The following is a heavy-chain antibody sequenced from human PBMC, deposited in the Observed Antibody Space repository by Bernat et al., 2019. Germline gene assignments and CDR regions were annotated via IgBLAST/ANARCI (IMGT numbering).Heavy chain of an antibody. CDR2: ISDSSSAI. CDR1: GFTFSSYS. V-gene: IGHV3-48*02. D-gene: IGHD3-10*01. J-gene: IGHJ6*02. CDR3: AKGGQGSGSYYYYYGMDV. Sequence: EVQLVESGGGLVQPGGSLRLSCAASGFTFSSYSMNWVRQAPGKGLEWVSYISDSSSAIYYAGSVKGRFTISRDNDKNSLYLQMNSLRDEDTAVYYCAKGGQGSGSYYYYYGMDVWGQGTTVTVSS.